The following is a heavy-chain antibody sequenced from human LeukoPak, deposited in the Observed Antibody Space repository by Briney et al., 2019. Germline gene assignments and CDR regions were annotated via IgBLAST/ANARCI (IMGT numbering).Heavy chain of an antibody. D-gene: IGHD2-8*01. CDR1: GGSISSGTYY. J-gene: IGHJ6*04. V-gene: IGHV4-30-4*01. CDR2: IYYSGNT. Sequence: ASETLSLTCTVSGGSISSGTYYWSWIRQPPGKGLEWIAYIYYSGNTYSNPSLKSRLTVSVDTSKNQFSLNLNSVTAAVTAVYYCASALFVPNSYYFGMDVWGKGTTVTVSS. CDR3: ASALFVPNSYYFGMDV.